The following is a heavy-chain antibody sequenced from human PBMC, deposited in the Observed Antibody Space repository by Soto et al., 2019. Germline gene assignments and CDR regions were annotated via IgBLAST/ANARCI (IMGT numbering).Heavy chain of an antibody. V-gene: IGHV5-10-1*01. D-gene: IGHD2-2*01. CDR2: IDPSDSYT. CDR1: GYSSTSYW. CDR3: ARQALGYCSSTSCEGPDY. J-gene: IGHJ4*02. Sequence: GESLKISCKGSGYSSTSYWISWVRQMPGKGLEWMGRIDPSDSYTNYSPSFQGHVTISADKSISTAYLQWSSLKASDTAMYYCARQALGYCSSTSCEGPDYWGQGTLVTVSS.